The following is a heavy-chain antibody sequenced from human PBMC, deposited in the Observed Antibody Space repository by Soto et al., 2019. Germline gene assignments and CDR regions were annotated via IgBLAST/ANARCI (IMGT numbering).Heavy chain of an antibody. CDR1: GYTFTSHG. V-gene: IGHV1-18*04. CDR3: ERARYCASTSCYKHYYYGMDT. D-gene: IGHD2-2*02. CDR2: ISTYNSRT. Sequence: QDQLVQSGAEVKKPGASVKISCEASGYTFTSHGISWVRQAPGQGLEWLVWISTYNSRTHYAQKVQGRVTITTDTPTITAYVDVRSLTFDDTAVYYCERARYCASTSCYKHYYYGMDTWGQGTTVTVSS. J-gene: IGHJ6*02.